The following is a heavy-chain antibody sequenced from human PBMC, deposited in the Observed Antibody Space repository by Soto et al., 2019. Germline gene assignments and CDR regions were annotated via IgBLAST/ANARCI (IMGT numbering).Heavy chain of an antibody. D-gene: IGHD1-26*01. V-gene: IGHV3-74*01. CDR1: GFTFNNKW. Sequence: EVQLVESGGGLVQPGGSLRLSCTASGFTFNNKWMHWVRQAPGKGLVWVSRIDGYSTTTNYADSVKGRFTISRDNAKNTVFLHVNSLTAEDTAVYYCARGGAMGVDYWGQGTLVTVAS. CDR2: IDGYSTTT. J-gene: IGHJ4*02. CDR3: ARGGAMGVDY.